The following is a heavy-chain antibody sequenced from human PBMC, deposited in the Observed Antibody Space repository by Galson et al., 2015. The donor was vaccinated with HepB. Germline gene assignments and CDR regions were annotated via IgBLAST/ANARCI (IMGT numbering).Heavy chain of an antibody. J-gene: IGHJ6*02. D-gene: IGHD3-22*01. CDR2: VYPGASDT. Sequence: QSGAEVKKPGESLKISCKGSGYRFSTYWIGWVRQLPGGGLEWMGSVYPGASDTRYSPSFQGQVTISADKSINTAYLQWSSLEASDTAMYYCARRQIYGSGFYGMDVWGQGTTVTVSS. CDR1: GYRFSTYW. V-gene: IGHV5-51*01. CDR3: ARRQIYGSGFYGMDV.